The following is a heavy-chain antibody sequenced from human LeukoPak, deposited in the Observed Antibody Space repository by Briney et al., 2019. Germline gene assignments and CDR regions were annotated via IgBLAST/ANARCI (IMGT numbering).Heavy chain of an antibody. CDR2: IYYSGST. D-gene: IGHD6-6*01. CDR1: GGSISSGEYY. V-gene: IGHV4-30-4*08. J-gene: IGHJ5*02. Sequence: TSQTLSLTCTVSGGSISSGEYYWSWIRQPPGKGVEGIVYIYYSGSTYYNPSRKSRVTITVKTTKNQFSRKLSSVTAADTAVYYCARVLKYSSSSNWFDHWGQGTLVTVSS. CDR3: ARVLKYSSSSNWFDH.